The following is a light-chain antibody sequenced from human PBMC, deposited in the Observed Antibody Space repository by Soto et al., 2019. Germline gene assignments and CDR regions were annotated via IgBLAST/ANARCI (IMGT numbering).Light chain of an antibody. CDR2: WAS. J-gene: IGKJ1*01. CDR1: QSVLYSSNNNNY. V-gene: IGKV4-1*01. Sequence: DIVMTQSPDSLAVSPGERATINCKSSQSVLYSSNNNNYLAWYQQKPGQPPKLLIHWASIRESGVPDRFSGSGSGTDFTLAVSSLQAEDVAVYSCLQYYDPARAFGQGTKVEF. CDR3: LQYYDPARA.